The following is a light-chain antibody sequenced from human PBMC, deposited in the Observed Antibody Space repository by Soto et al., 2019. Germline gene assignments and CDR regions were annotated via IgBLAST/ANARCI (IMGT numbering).Light chain of an antibody. J-gene: IGLJ1*01. CDR2: DVS. V-gene: IGLV2-14*01. CDR3: SSYTSSSTYV. CDR1: SSDVGGYNY. Sequence: QPVLTHAASGSGSHGESRSIICTGTSSDVGGYNYVSWYQQHPGKAPKLMIYDVSNRPSGASNRFPGSKSGNTASLTISGLHAEDEADYYCSSYTSSSTYVFGTGTKVTVL.